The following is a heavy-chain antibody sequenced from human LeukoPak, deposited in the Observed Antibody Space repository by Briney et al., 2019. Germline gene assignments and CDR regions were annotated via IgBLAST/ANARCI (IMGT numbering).Heavy chain of an antibody. Sequence: SETLSLTCTVSGGSISSYYWSWIRQPPGKGLEWIGYIYNSGSTKYNPSLKSRVTISVDTSKNQISLKLTSVTAADTAIYYCTKAARYCSGGSCWDYWGQGTLVTVSS. CDR3: TKAARYCSGGSCWDY. V-gene: IGHV4-59*01. CDR1: GGSISSYY. D-gene: IGHD2-15*01. CDR2: IYNSGST. J-gene: IGHJ4*02.